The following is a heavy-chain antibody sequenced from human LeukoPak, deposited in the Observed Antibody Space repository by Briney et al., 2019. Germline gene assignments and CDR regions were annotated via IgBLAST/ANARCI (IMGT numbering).Heavy chain of an antibody. CDR1: GFTFDDYA. CDR3: AKDRLITVPKLEDDVFHI. D-gene: IGHD4-17*01. J-gene: IGHJ3*02. CDR2: ISWNSGST. V-gene: IGHV3-9*01. Sequence: GGSLRLSCAASGFTFDDYAMHWVRQAPGKGLEWVSGISWNSGSTAYADSVKGRFTISRDNSKNSLYLQMNSLRAEDTAFYYCAKDRLITVPKLEDDVFHIWGQGTMVTVSS.